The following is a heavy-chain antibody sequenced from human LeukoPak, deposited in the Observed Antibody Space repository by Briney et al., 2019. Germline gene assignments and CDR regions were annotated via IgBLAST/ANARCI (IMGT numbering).Heavy chain of an antibody. J-gene: IGHJ4*02. V-gene: IGHV3-74*01. CDR1: GFTFISYL. D-gene: IGHD5-24*01. CDR2: INGDGSRT. Sequence: GGALRLSCAASGFTFISYLMHWVRQAPSRELVWVSRINGDGSRTSYADSVKGRYTISRDKAKNTLYLQMNSLRAADTAVYYCAKVIREVDMSHDYWGQGALVTVSS. CDR3: AKVIREVDMSHDY.